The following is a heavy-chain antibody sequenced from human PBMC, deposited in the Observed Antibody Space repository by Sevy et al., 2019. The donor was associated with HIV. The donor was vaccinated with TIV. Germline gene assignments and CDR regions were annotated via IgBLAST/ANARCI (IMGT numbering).Heavy chain of an antibody. CDR2: IWYDGSNK. Sequence: GGSLRISCAASGFTFSSYGMHWVRQAPGKGLEWVAVIWYDGSNKYYADSVKGRFTISRDNSKNTLYLQMNSLRAEDTAVYYCARGRSGSYYVFFDYWGQGTLVTVSS. CDR1: GFTFSSYG. CDR3: ARGRSGSYYVFFDY. J-gene: IGHJ4*02. D-gene: IGHD1-26*01. V-gene: IGHV3-33*01.